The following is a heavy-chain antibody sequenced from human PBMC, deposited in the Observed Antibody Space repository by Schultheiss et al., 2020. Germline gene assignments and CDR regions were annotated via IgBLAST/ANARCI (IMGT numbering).Heavy chain of an antibody. D-gene: IGHD4-17*01. Sequence: ASVKVSCKASGYTFTSYAMNWVRQAPGQGLEWMGLINPRGGSTVYTQKFLGRVTMTRDTSTSTVYMEVHRLGSEDTAVYYCARGLTTVTTGAPTWGQGTLVNVSS. CDR3: ARGLTTVTTGAPT. CDR1: GYTFTSYA. J-gene: IGHJ5*02. V-gene: IGHV1-46*01. CDR2: INPRGGST.